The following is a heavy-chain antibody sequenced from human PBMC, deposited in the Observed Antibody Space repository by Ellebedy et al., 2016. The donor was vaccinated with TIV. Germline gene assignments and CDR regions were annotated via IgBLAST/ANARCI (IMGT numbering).Heavy chain of an antibody. Sequence: PGGSLRLSCEASGFTFDDYAMHWVRQAPGQGLEWVPGLRCNSGVIEYADSVKGRFTISRDNAKNSLFLQMNSLRVEDRALYYCAKAVERGALDIWGQGTVATVSP. V-gene: IGHV3-9*01. CDR1: GFTFDDYA. D-gene: IGHD1-26*01. CDR3: AKAVERGALDI. J-gene: IGHJ3*02. CDR2: LRCNSGVI.